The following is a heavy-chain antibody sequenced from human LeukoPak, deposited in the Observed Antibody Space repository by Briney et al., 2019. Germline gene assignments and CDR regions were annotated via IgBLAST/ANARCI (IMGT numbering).Heavy chain of an antibody. CDR2: ISGGSGST. V-gene: IGHV3-23*01. CDR1: GFTFSTYW. CDR3: ARDLSIVPSPRFDY. D-gene: IGHD2-2*01. J-gene: IGHJ4*02. Sequence: GGSLRLSCAASGFTFSTYWLHWVRQLPGQGLVWVSTISGGSGSTYYADSVKGRFTISRDNSKNTLYLQMNSLRAEDTAVYYCARDLSIVPSPRFDYWGQGTLVTVSS.